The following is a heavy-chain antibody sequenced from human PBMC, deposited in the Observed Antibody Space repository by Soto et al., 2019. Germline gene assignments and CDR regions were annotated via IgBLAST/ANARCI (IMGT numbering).Heavy chain of an antibody. CDR3: ARDTFGGAYDFWH. J-gene: IGHJ4*02. CDR1: GFTVSSFY. V-gene: IGHV3-66*01. Sequence: ESGGGLVQPGGSLRLSCAASGFTVSSFYMTWVRQAPGKGLQWVAVISSGGSTYYADSVKGRFTISKDNSKNTLYLEMNSLRAEDTAVYYCARDTFGGAYDFWHGGQGTLGTVSS. CDR2: ISSGGST. D-gene: IGHD3-3*01.